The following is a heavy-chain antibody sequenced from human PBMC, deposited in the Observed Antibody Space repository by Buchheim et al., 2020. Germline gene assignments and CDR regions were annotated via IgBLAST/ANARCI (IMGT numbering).Heavy chain of an antibody. CDR1: GYTFTSYY. Sequence: QVQLVQSGAEVKKPGASVKVSCKASGYTFTSYYMHWVRQAPGQGLEWMGIINPSGGSTSYAQKFQGIVTMTRDTSTNTVYMELSSLRSEDTAVYYCARNVGGDYYDSSGYQVWGQGTL. D-gene: IGHD3-22*01. V-gene: IGHV1-46*01. J-gene: IGHJ4*02. CDR3: ARNVGGDYYDSSGYQV. CDR2: INPSGGST.